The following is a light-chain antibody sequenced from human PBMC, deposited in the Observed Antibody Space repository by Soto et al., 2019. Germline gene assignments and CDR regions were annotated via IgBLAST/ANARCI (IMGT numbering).Light chain of an antibody. V-gene: IGKV3-11*01. Sequence: EVVLTQSPATLSLSPGERATLSCRASQNISTYLAWYQQTPGQAPRLLIFDASNRATGIPARFSGSGSWTDFTLTISSLEPEDFAVYYCQQRSNWPPITFGQGTRLEIK. J-gene: IGKJ5*01. CDR2: DAS. CDR3: QQRSNWPPIT. CDR1: QNISTY.